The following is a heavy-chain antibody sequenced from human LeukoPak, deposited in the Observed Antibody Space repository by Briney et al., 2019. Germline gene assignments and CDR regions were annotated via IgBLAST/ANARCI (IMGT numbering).Heavy chain of an antibody. J-gene: IGHJ4*02. CDR3: AKDRRYGYYDILTGYTYLDY. V-gene: IGHV3-9*01. D-gene: IGHD3-9*01. CDR1: GFTFDDYG. CDR2: ISWNSGSI. Sequence: GGSLRLSCAASGFTFDDYGMSWVRQAPGKGLEWVSGISWNSGSIGYADSVKGRFTISRDNAKNSLYLQMNSLRAEDTALYYCAKDRRYGYYDILTGYTYLDYWGQGTLVTVSS.